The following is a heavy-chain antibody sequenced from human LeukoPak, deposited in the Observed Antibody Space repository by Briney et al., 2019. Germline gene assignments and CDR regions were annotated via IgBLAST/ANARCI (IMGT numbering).Heavy chain of an antibody. Sequence: PSETLSLTCTVSGGSISSYYWSWIRQPPGKGLEWIGYIYYSGSTNYNPSLKSRVTISVDTSKNQFSLKLSSVTAADTAVYYWARQTYYYDSSGLGRDAFDIWGQGTMVTVSS. CDR1: GGSISSYY. CDR3: ARQTYYYDSSGLGRDAFDI. V-gene: IGHV4-59*01. CDR2: IYYSGST. D-gene: IGHD3-22*01. J-gene: IGHJ3*02.